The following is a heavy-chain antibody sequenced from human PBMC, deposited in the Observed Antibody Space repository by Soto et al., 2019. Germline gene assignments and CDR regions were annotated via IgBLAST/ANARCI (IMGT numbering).Heavy chain of an antibody. CDR1: GFTFSGSA. V-gene: IGHV3-73*01. CDR2: IRSKTNSYAT. D-gene: IGHD2-2*02. Sequence: GGSLRLSCAASGFTFSGSAMHWVRQASGKGLEWVGRIRSKTNSYATAYAASVKGRFTISRDDSKNTAYLQMNSLKTEDTAVYYCGVGAILFGDFDYWGQGTLVTVSS. J-gene: IGHJ4*02. CDR3: GVGAILFGDFDY.